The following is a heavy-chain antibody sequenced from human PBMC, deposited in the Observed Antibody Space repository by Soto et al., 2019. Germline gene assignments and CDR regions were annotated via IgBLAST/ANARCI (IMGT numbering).Heavy chain of an antibody. CDR1: GGAIRSYF. J-gene: IGHJ5*02. CDR2: IYYSEST. CDR3: ARDRGLGSGWYGWFDP. V-gene: IGHV4-59*01. Sequence: SETLSLTCTVSGGAIRSYFWSWLRQPPGKGLEWIGYIYYSESTNYNPSLKSRVTISVDTSKNQFSLKLSSVTAADTAVYYCARDRGLGSGWYGWFDPWGQGTLVTVSS. D-gene: IGHD6-19*01.